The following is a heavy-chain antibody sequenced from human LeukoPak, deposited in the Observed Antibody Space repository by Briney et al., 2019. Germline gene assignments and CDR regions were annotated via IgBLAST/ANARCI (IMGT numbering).Heavy chain of an antibody. CDR3: ARDLPSGYDWGHFDY. D-gene: IGHD5-12*01. Sequence: GGSLRLSCAASGFTFDDYAMHWVRQVPGKGLVWVSRINTDGSSTTYADSVKGRFTISRDNAKNTLYLQMNSLRAEDTAVYYCARDLPSGYDWGHFDYWGQGALVTVSS. J-gene: IGHJ4*02. V-gene: IGHV3-74*01. CDR1: GFTFDDYA. CDR2: INTDGSST.